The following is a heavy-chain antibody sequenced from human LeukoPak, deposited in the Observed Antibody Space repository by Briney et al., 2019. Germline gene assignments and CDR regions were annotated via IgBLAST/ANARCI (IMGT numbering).Heavy chain of an antibody. Sequence: SETLSLTCTVSGGSIKTYYWSLSRQSPGKGLEWIGSMSYSGTSNYIPSLKSRVSMTIDISKNQFSLKLTSVTAADTALYFCAAGSRPYYFYYMAVWGTGTTVTVSS. CDR1: GGSIKTYY. V-gene: IGHV4-59*08. CDR3: AAGSRPYYFYYMAV. J-gene: IGHJ6*03. CDR2: MSYSGTS.